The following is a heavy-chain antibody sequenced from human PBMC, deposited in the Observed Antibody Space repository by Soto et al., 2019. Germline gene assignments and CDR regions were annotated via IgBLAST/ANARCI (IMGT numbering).Heavy chain of an antibody. CDR3: ARVGYCSGGSCYRLFDY. Sequence: QVQLQQWGAGLLKPSETLSLTCAVYGGSFSGYYWSWIRQPPGKGLEWIGEINHSGSTNYNPSLTSRVTISVDTSKNQFSLKRSSVTVADTAVYYCARVGYCSGGSCYRLFDYWGQGTLVTVSS. CDR2: INHSGST. V-gene: IGHV4-34*01. D-gene: IGHD2-15*01. CDR1: GGSFSGYY. J-gene: IGHJ4*02.